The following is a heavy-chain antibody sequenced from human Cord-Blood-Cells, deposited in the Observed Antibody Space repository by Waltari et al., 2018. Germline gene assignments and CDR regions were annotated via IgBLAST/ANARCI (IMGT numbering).Heavy chain of an antibody. D-gene: IGHD6-13*01. V-gene: IGHV4-34*01. Sequence: QVQLQQWGAGLLKPSEPLSLTCAVYGGSFSGYYWSWIRQPPGKGLEWIGEINHSGSTNYNPSLKSRVTISVDTSKNQFSLKLSSVTAADTAVYYCASCPSAAGTRSNWFDPWGQGTLVTVSS. CDR2: INHSGST. CDR1: GGSFSGYY. CDR3: ASCPSAAGTRSNWFDP. J-gene: IGHJ5*02.